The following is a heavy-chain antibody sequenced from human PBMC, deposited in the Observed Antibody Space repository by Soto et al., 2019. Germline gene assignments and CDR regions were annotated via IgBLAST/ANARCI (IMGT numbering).Heavy chain of an antibody. J-gene: IGHJ4*02. V-gene: IGHV3-33*01. D-gene: IGHD6-13*01. CDR3: ARASKPGIAAADPFDY. Sequence: QVQLVESGGGVVQPGRSLRLSCAASGFTFSSYGMHWVRQAPGKGLEWVAVIWYDGSNKYYADSVKGRFTISRDNSKNTLYLQMNSLRAEDTAVYYCARASKPGIAAADPFDYWGQGTLVTVSS. CDR2: IWYDGSNK. CDR1: GFTFSSYG.